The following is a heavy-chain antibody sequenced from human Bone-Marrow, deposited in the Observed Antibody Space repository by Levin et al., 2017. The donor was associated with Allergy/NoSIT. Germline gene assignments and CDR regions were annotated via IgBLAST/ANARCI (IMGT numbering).Heavy chain of an antibody. J-gene: IGHJ4*02. Sequence: SETLSLTCAVSDGSFSSSYWWTWLRQSPGKGLEWIGDIFHSGATNYNPSLKSRVTMSVESSNNQFSLRLTSVTAADTAVYYCARAGDSGISYYFDYWGQGILVTVSS. CDR2: IFHSGAT. D-gene: IGHD3-10*01. V-gene: IGHV4-4*02. CDR1: DGSFSSSYW. CDR3: ARAGDSGISYYFDY.